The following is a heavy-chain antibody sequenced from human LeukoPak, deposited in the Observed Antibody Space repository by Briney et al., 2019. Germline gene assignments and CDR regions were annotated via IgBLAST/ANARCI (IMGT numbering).Heavy chain of an antibody. D-gene: IGHD3-22*01. CDR1: GYTFTGYY. Sequence: GASVKVSCKASGYTFTGYYMHWVRQAPGQGLEWMGWINPNSGGTNYAQKFQGRVTMTRDTSISTAYMEVSRLRFDDTAVYYCASGSSYDSSGRGFDYWGQGTLVTVSS. J-gene: IGHJ4*02. CDR2: INPNSGGT. V-gene: IGHV1-2*02. CDR3: ASGSSYDSSGRGFDY.